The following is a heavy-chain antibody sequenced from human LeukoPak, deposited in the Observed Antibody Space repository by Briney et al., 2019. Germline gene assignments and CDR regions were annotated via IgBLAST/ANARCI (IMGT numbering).Heavy chain of an antibody. D-gene: IGHD3-10*01. Sequence: PGESLKISCKGSGYSFNYYWIAWVRQMPGKGPEWMGIIYPGDSVTRYSPSFQGQVTISADKSITTAYLQWSSLKASDTAIYYCARQDGDGLYYFDYWGQRTLVTVSS. CDR2: IYPGDSVT. V-gene: IGHV5-51*01. CDR1: GYSFNYYW. J-gene: IGHJ4*02. CDR3: ARQDGDGLYYFDY.